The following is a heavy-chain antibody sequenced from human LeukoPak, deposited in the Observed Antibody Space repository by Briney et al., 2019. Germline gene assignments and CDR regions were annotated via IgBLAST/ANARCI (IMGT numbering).Heavy chain of an antibody. V-gene: IGHV3-48*03. CDR2: ISSSGSTI. CDR1: GFTFSSYE. CDR3: ARGADGVSSNSRGWFDP. Sequence: PGGSLRLSCAAPGFTFSSYEMNWVRQAPGKGLEWVSYISSSGSTIYYADSVKGRFTISRDNAKNSLYLQMNSLRAEDTAVYSCARGADGVSSNSRGWFDPWGQGTLVTVSS. D-gene: IGHD2-15*01. J-gene: IGHJ5*02.